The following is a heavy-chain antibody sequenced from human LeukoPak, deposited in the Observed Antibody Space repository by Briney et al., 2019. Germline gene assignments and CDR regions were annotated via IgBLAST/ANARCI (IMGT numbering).Heavy chain of an antibody. CDR1: GFTFSSYA. J-gene: IGHJ3*01. CDR2: IWHDGSHK. CDR3: VRGWGSNVYASAFDV. V-gene: IGHV3-33*08. Sequence: GGSLRLSCAASGFTFSSYAMHWVRQAPGKGLEWVTVIWHDGSHKDYADSVKGRFTISRDNSKNTLYLQMNDLRAEDTAVYFCVRGWGSNVYASAFDVWGQGTMVTVSS. D-gene: IGHD3-16*01.